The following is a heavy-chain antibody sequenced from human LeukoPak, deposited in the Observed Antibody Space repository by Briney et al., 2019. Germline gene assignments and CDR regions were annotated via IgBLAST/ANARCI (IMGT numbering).Heavy chain of an antibody. V-gene: IGHV1-3*01. J-gene: IGHJ5*02. CDR2: INAGNGNT. Sequence: ASVKVSCKASGNTFTSYAMHWVRQAPGQRLEWMGWINAGNGNTKYSQKFQGRVTITRDTSASTAYMELSSLRSEDTAVYYCARDRGRILSFDPWGQGTLVTVSS. CDR1: GNTFTSYA. D-gene: IGHD3-10*01. CDR3: ARDRGRILSFDP.